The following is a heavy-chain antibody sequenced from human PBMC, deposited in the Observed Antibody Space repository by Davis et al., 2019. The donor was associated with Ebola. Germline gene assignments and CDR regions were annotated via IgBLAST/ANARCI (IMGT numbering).Heavy chain of an antibody. D-gene: IGHD6-6*01. CDR3: ARNRIAGSSSFYYYYGMDV. J-gene: IGHJ6*02. V-gene: IGHV4-31*03. Sequence: MPSETLSLTCTVSGGSISSGGYYWSWIRQHPGKGLEWIGYIYYSGSTYYNPSLKSRVTISVDTSKNQFSLKLSSVTAADTAVYYCARNRIAGSSSFYYYYGMDVWGQGTTVTVSS. CDR2: IYYSGST. CDR1: GGSISSGGYY.